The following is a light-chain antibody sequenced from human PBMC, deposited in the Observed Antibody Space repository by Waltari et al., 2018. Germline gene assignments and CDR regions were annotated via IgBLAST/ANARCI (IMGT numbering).Light chain of an antibody. CDR3: QVWDSSGDPWV. CDR2: DDR. CDR1: NIGTKS. J-gene: IGLJ3*02. V-gene: IGLV3-21*02. Sequence: SYVLSQPPSVSVAPGQTASITCGGNNIGTKSVHWYQQMPGQAPVLVVFDDRDRPSECPEGFAGSNSGNTATLTISRVEAGDEADYYCQVWDSSGDPWVFGGGTKLTVL.